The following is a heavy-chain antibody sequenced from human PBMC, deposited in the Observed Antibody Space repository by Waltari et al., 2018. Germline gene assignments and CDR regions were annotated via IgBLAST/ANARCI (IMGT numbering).Heavy chain of an antibody. V-gene: IGHV4-38-2*02. J-gene: IGHJ4*02. CDR1: GGSISGGYG. CDR2: IYSINGRT. CDR3: AREGTAAARGDY. D-gene: IGHD6-13*01. Sequence: QVQLQESGPAVVKPSETLSLTCAVSGGSISGGYGWSWIRQAPGKGLEWIGSIYSINGRTSYNPPLKSRVTISKDTSKNQFSLKLSSVTTADTAVYYCAREGTAAARGDYWGQGVLVTVSS.